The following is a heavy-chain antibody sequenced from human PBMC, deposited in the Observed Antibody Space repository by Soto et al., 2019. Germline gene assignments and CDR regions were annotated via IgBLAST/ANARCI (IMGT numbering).Heavy chain of an antibody. V-gene: IGHV3-15*01. CDR2: IKSKTDGGTT. CDR3: TTDVVLGSSTRLGYYGMDV. CDR1: GFTFSNAW. J-gene: IGHJ6*02. Sequence: LRLSCAASGFTFSNAWMSWVRQAPGKGLEWVGRIKSKTDGGTTDYAAPVKGRFTISRDDSKNTLYLQMNSLKTEDTAVYYCTTDVVLGSSTRLGYYGMDVWGQGTTVTVSS. D-gene: IGHD6-13*01.